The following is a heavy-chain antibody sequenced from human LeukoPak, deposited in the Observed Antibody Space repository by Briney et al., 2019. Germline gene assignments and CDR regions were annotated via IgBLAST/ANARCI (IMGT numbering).Heavy chain of an antibody. CDR1: GYTFTSYY. D-gene: IGHD5-12*01. J-gene: IGHJ5*02. CDR3: ARSPDIVATITWFDP. Sequence: SVKVSCKASGYTFTSYYMHWVRQAPGQGLEWMGGIIPIFGTANYAQKFQGRVTITTDESTSTAYMELSSLRSEDTVVYYCARSPDIVATITWFDPWGQGTLVTVSS. V-gene: IGHV1-69*05. CDR2: IIPIFGTA.